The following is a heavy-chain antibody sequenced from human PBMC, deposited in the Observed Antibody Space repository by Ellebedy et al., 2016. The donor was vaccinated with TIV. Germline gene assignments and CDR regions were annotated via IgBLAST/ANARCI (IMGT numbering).Heavy chain of an antibody. J-gene: IGHJ5*02. D-gene: IGHD4-17*01. V-gene: IGHV1-58*01. CDR3: AVATDYGDSLNWFDP. CDR2: IVVGSGNT. Sequence: SVKVSCXASGSTFNSSGVQWVRQARGQRLDWIGCIVVGSGNTNYAQKFQERVTITWDMSTSTAFMELSSLRSEDTAVYYCAVATDYGDSLNWFDPWGQGTLVTVSS. CDR1: GSTFNSSG.